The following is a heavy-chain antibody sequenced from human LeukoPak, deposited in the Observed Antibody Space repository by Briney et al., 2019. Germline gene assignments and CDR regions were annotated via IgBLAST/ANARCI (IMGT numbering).Heavy chain of an antibody. Sequence: PGRSLGLSCAVSGFTFRNAGMNWVRQAPGKGLEWVAIIWYDGSNEYYGDSVKGRFIISRDDSRNTLYLQMNSLRAEDTAVYYCARHYGPWGQGTLVTVSS. J-gene: IGHJ5*02. CDR3: ARHYGP. D-gene: IGHD3-16*01. CDR2: IWYDGSNE. V-gene: IGHV3-33*01. CDR1: GFTFRNAG.